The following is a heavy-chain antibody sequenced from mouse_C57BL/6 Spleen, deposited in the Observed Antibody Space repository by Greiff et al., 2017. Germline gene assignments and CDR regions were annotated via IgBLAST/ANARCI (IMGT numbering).Heavy chain of an antibody. V-gene: IGHV1-54*01. CDR3: ARYGSSYGYFDY. D-gene: IGHD1-1*01. J-gene: IGHJ2*01. CDR1: GYAFTNYL. Sequence: VQLQQSGAELVRPGTSVKVSCKASGYAFTNYLIEWVKQRPGQGLEWIGVINPGSGGTNYNEKFKGKATLTADKSSSTAYMQLSSLTSEDSAVYFCARYGSSYGYFDYWGQGTTLTVSS. CDR2: INPGSGGT.